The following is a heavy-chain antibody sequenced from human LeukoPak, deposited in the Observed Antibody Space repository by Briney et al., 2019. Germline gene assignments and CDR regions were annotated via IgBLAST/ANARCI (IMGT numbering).Heavy chain of an antibody. Sequence: SVTVSCKASGYTFTTYYLHWVRPAPGQGLEWMGVITPSDGSTSYEQKFQGRVTMTRGTSTSTVYMELSSLRSEDTAVYHCARGGIELIDAFDIWGQGTVVTVSS. CDR3: ARGGIELIDAFDI. D-gene: IGHD5-12*01. J-gene: IGHJ3*02. CDR1: GYTFTTYY. CDR2: ITPSDGST. V-gene: IGHV1-46*01.